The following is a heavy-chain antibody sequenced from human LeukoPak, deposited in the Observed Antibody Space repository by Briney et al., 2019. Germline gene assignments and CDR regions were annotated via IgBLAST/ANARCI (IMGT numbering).Heavy chain of an antibody. V-gene: IGHV3-11*04. CDR1: GFTFSDHY. Sequence: AGGSLRLSCAASGFTFSDHYMSWIRQAPGKGLEWISYISSSGSTKYYADSVQGRFTISRDNAKNSLYLQMSSLRAEDTAIYYCAREGRRTYDDFDYWGQGTLVTVSS. J-gene: IGHJ4*02. CDR2: ISSSGSTK. CDR3: AREGRRTYDDFDY. D-gene: IGHD3-3*01.